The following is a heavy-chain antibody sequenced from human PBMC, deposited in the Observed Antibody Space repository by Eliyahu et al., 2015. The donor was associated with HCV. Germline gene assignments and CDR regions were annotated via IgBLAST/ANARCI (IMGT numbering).Heavy chain of an antibody. D-gene: IGHD2/OR15-2a*01. J-gene: IGHJ3*02. Sequence: QVQLQQSGPGLVKPSQTLSITXAIXGXXVXTXSAAWAWIRQSPSXGLEWLGRTYYRSNWINDYGLSLRSRMTINADTSKNQFSLQLISVTPEDTAVYYCARAVLVTANPWYWNVSDIWGQGTRVTVSS. V-gene: IGHV6-1*01. CDR1: GXXVXTXSAA. CDR3: ARAVLVTANPWYWNVSDI. CDR2: TYYRSNWIN.